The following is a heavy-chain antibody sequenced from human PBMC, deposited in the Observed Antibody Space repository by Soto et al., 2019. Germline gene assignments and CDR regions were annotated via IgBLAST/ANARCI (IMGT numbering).Heavy chain of an antibody. V-gene: IGHV5-51*01. CDR2: IYPGDSDT. D-gene: IGHD4-4*01. CDR3: ARRRRWEDSNSAGYYYYGIDV. CDR1: GYSFTSYW. J-gene: IGHJ6*02. Sequence: GESLKISCKGSGYSFTSYWIGWVRQMPGKGLEWMGIIYPGDSDTRYSPSFQGQVTISADKSISTAYLQWSSLKASDTAMYYCARRRRWEDSNSAGYYYYGIDVWGQGTSVT.